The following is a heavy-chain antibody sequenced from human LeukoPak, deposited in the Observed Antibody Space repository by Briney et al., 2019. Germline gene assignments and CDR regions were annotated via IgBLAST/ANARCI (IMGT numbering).Heavy chain of an antibody. V-gene: IGHV1-2*02. CDR2: INANRGVT. CDR3: ARRYCSSTSCYYFDY. CDR1: GYTFTDYY. Sequence: GASVKVSCKASGYTFTDYYMHWVRQAPGQGLEWMGWINANRGVTNYAQRFQGRVTMTRDTSITTAYMELSRLKSDDTAVYYCARRYCSSTSCYYFDYWGQGTLVTVSS. J-gene: IGHJ4*02. D-gene: IGHD2-2*01.